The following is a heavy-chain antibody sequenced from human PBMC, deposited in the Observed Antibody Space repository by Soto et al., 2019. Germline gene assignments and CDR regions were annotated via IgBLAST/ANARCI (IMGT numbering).Heavy chain of an antibody. V-gene: IGHV4-59*01. CDR3: ARYKSNYYYGMDV. CDR2: IYYSGIT. Sequence: SETLSLTCTVSGGSISSYYWSWIRQPPGKGLEWIGYIYYSGITNYNPSLKSRVTVSVDTSKNQFSLKLSSVTAADTAVYYCARYKSNYYYGMDVWGQGTTVT. D-gene: IGHD1-20*01. J-gene: IGHJ6*02. CDR1: GGSISSYY.